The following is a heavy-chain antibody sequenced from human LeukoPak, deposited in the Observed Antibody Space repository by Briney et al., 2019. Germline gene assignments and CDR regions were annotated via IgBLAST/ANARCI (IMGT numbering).Heavy chain of an antibody. V-gene: IGHV3-23*01. D-gene: IGHD3-16*01. CDR3: AKGAAGGALDY. CDR2: ISASGGST. J-gene: IGHJ4*02. Sequence: GGTLRLSCAASGFTFSSYGTSWVRQAPGKGLEWVSTISASGGSTYYADSVKGRFTISRDNSKNTLYLQMNSLRAEDTAVYYCAKGAAGGALDYWGQGTLVTVSS. CDR1: GFTFSSYG.